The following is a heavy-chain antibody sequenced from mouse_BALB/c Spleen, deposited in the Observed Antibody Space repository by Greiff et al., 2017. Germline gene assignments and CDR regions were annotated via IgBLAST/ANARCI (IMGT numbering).Heavy chain of an antibody. V-gene: IGHV5-6*01. J-gene: IGHJ4*01. CDR1: GFTFSSYG. CDR3: ARQEGFYAMDY. Sequence: EVQLVESGGGLVQPGGSLKLSCAASGFTFSSYGMSWVRQTPDKRLEWVATISSGGSYTYYPDSVKGRFTISRDNAKNTLYLQMSSLKSEDTAMYYCARQEGFYAMDYWGQGTSVTVSS. CDR2: ISSGGSYT.